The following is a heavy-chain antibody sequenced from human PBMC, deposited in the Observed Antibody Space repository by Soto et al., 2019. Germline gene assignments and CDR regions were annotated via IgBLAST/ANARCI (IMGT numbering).Heavy chain of an antibody. J-gene: IGHJ3*02. V-gene: IGHV1-46*01. Sequence: ASVKVSCKASGYTFTSYYMHWVRQAPGQGLEWMGIINPSGGSTSYAQKFQGRVTMTRDTSTSTVYMELSSLRSEDTAVYYCARDTDILTGSEAGGCFDIWGQGTMVTVSS. CDR2: INPSGGST. CDR1: GYTFTSYY. CDR3: ARDTDILTGSEAGGCFDI. D-gene: IGHD3-9*01.